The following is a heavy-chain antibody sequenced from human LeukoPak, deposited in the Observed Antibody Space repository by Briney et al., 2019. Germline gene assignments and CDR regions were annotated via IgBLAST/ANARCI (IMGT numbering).Heavy chain of an antibody. CDR2: IIPIFGTA. V-gene: IGHV1-69*13. CDR3: ARDDSGSSLLLDY. Sequence: EASVKVSCKASGSTFSSYAISWVRQAPGQGLEWMGGIIPIFGTANYAQKFQGRVTITADESTSTAYMEPSSLRSEDTAVYYCARDDSGSSLLLDYWGQGTLVTVSS. D-gene: IGHD1-26*01. CDR1: GSTFSSYA. J-gene: IGHJ4*02.